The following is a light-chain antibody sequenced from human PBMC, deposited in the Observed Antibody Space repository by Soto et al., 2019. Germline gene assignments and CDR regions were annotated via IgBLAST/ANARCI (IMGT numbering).Light chain of an antibody. CDR3: SSYTSSSTVV. CDR2: EVS. V-gene: IGLV2-14*01. Sequence: QSALTQPASVSGSPGQSITISCTGTSSDIGVYKYVSWYQQHPGKAPNLMIYEVSNRPSGVSNPFSGSKSGNTASLTIPVLQDEDEADYYCSSYTSSSTVVFGGGTKLTVL. CDR1: SSDIGVYKY. J-gene: IGLJ2*01.